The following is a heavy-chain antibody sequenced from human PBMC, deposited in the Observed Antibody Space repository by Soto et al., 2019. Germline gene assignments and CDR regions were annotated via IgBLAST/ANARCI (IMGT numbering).Heavy chain of an antibody. D-gene: IGHD3-22*01. Sequence: ASVKVSCKASGYTFTSYGISWVRQAPGQGLEWMGWISAYNGNTNYAQKLQGRVIMTTDTSTSTAYMELRSLRSDDTAVYYCARAVSYYYDSSGYYPPAGYYYYYGMDVWGQGTTVTVSS. CDR1: GYTFTSYG. CDR3: ARAVSYYYDSSGYYPPAGYYYYYGMDV. CDR2: ISAYNGNT. J-gene: IGHJ6*02. V-gene: IGHV1-18*01.